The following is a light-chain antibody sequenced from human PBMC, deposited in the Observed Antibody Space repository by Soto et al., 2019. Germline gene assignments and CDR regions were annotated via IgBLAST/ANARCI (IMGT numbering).Light chain of an antibody. V-gene: IGKV1-8*01. J-gene: IGKJ2*01. Sequence: AIRMTQSPSSLSASTGDRVTITCRASQGISSYLAWYQQKPGKAPKLLIYAASTLQSGVPSRFSGSGSGTDFTLTISCLQSEDFATYYCQQYYSYPHFGQGTKVDIK. CDR2: AAS. CDR3: QQYYSYPH. CDR1: QGISSY.